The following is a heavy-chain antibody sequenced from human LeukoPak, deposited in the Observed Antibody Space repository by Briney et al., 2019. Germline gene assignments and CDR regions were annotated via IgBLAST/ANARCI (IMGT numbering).Heavy chain of an antibody. D-gene: IGHD6-13*01. CDR1: GGSFSGYY. J-gene: IGHJ4*02. Sequence: SETLSLTCAVYGGSFSGYYWSWIRQPPGKGLEWIGYIYYSGSTNYNPSLKSRVTISVDTSKNQFSLKLSSVTAADTAVYYCASGSSWSPGDYWGQGTLVTVSS. CDR2: IYYSGST. V-gene: IGHV4-59*01. CDR3: ASGSSWSPGDY.